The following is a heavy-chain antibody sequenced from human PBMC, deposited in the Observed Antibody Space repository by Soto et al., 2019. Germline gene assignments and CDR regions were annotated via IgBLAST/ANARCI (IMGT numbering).Heavy chain of an antibody. CDR2: IYYSGST. V-gene: IGHV4-30-4*01. D-gene: IGHD6-13*01. Sequence: PSETLSLTCTVSGGSITSGDYFWNWIRQPPGKGLEWIGYIYYSGSTYYSPSLKSRVTISVDTSKNQFSLKLSFVTAVDTAVYYCARVTAQQHRLIRSYGMDVWGRGTTVTVSS. CDR1: GGSITSGDYF. J-gene: IGHJ6*02. CDR3: ARVTAQQHRLIRSYGMDV.